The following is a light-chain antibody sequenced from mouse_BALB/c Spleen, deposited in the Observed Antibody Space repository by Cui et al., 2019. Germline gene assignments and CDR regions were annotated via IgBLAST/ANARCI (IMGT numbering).Light chain of an antibody. CDR3: HQWSSYPPT. CDR1: SSVSSSY. Sequence: QIVLTQSPAIMSASPGEKLTLTCSASSSVSSSYLYWYQQKPGSYPKLWIYSTSNLASGVPARFSGSGSGTSYSLTISSMEAEDAASYFCHQWSSYPPTFGGGTKLEIK. CDR2: STS. V-gene: IGKV4-79*01. J-gene: IGKJ1*01.